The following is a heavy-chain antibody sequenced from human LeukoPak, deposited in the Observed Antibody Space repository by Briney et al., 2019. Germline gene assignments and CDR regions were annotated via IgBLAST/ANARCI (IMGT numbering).Heavy chain of an antibody. CDR1: GGSFSGYY. V-gene: IGHV4-34*01. CDR2: INHSGST. CDR3: ARIAFMVRGVRRSNWFDP. D-gene: IGHD3-10*01. J-gene: IGHJ5*02. Sequence: PSETLSLTCAVYGGSFSGYYWSWFRKPPGKGLEWIGEINHSGSTNYNPSLKSRVTISVDTSKNQFSLKLSSVTAADTAVYYCARIAFMVRGVRRSNWFDPWGQGTLVTVSS.